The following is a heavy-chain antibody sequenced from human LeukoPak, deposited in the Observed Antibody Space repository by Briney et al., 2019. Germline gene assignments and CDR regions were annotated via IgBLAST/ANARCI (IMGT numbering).Heavy chain of an antibody. V-gene: IGHV1-69*06. CDR3: ARSKWEPLYYFDY. D-gene: IGHD1-26*01. CDR2: IIPIFSAK. CDR1: VDTFSSYA. J-gene: IGHJ4*02. Sequence: SVKVSCKASVDTFSSYAIIWVRQAPGQAPEWMGRIIPIFSAKSYAQKFQGRVTITADKSTSTAYMELRRLRSEDTAVYYCARSKWEPLYYFDYWGQGTLVTVSS.